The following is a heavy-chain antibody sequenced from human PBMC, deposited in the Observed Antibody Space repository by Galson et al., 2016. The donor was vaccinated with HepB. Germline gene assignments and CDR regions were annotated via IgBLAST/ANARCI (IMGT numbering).Heavy chain of an antibody. CDR3: ARAYQYTLDY. CDR1: GLTFSRLW. J-gene: IGHJ4*02. D-gene: IGHD1-1*01. CDR2: INQDGSEK. V-gene: IGHV3-7*04. Sequence: SLRLSCAASGLTFSRLWMTWVRQAPGKGLEWVANINQDGSEKHYLDSVRGRFTISRDNAKNSLYLQMNSLRAEDTAVYFCARAYQYTLDYWGQGTLVTVSS.